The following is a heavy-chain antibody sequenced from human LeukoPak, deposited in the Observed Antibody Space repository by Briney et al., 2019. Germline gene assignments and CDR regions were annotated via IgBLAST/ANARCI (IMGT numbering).Heavy chain of an antibody. CDR2: LSGSDDST. V-gene: IGHV3-23*01. J-gene: IGHJ3*02. D-gene: IGHD1-26*01. CDR3: AKMVSATTTDAFDI. CDR1: GFTFDSYS. Sequence: GGSLRLSCAASGFTFDSYSMSWVRQAPGKGLEWVSGLSGSDDSTYYADSVKGRFTISRDNSKNTLYLQMNSLRAEDTAFYYCAKMVSATTTDAFDIWGQGTMVTVSS.